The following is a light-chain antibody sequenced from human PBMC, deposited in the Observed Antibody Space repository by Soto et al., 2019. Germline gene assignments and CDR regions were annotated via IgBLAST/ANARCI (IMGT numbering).Light chain of an antibody. J-gene: IGKJ1*01. CDR3: QQYNNWPPWT. Sequence: DIFMTQFPSTLSLSPVEIATLSSKASQTISTNLAWYQQKPGQAPRLLIYDASNRATGIPARFSGSGSGTEFTLTISGLQSDDFAVYFCQQYNNWPPWTFGHGTKVDI. CDR2: DAS. CDR1: QTISTN. V-gene: IGKV3D-15*01.